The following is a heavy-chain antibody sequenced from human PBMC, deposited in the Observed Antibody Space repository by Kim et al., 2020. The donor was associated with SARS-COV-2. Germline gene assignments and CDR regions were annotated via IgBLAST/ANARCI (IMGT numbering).Heavy chain of an antibody. Sequence: GGSLRLSCAASGFTFSSYSMNWVRQAPGKGLEWVSSISSSSSYIYYADSVKGRFTISRDNAKNSLYLQMNSLRAEDTAVYYCARDPVVVTAIPTDSYYYYGMDVWGQGTTVTVSS. J-gene: IGHJ6*02. D-gene: IGHD2-21*02. CDR3: ARDPVVVTAIPTDSYYYYGMDV. CDR1: GFTFSSYS. CDR2: ISSSSSYI. V-gene: IGHV3-21*01.